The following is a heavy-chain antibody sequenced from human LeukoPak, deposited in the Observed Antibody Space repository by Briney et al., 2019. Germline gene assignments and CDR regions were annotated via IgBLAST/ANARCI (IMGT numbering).Heavy chain of an antibody. V-gene: IGHV4-59*01. J-gene: IGHJ4*02. Sequence: PETLSLTCTVSGGSISSYYWSRIRQPPGKGLEWIGCIYYTGSTNYNPSLKSRVTISVDTSKNQFSLKLSSVTAADTAVYYCATGRAYSSVDYWGQGTLVTVSS. CDR2: IYYTGST. CDR1: GGSISSYY. CDR3: ATGRAYSSVDY. D-gene: IGHD6-19*01.